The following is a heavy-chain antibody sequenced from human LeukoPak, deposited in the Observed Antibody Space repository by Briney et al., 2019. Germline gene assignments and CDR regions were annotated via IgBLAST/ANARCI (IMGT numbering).Heavy chain of an antibody. V-gene: IGHV3-66*02. CDR1: EFTVSNNY. CDR2: IYTGGTT. D-gene: IGHD4-17*01. J-gene: IGHJ6*03. CDR3: ARDFGPYGDGDRYYYYMDV. Sequence: PGGSLRLSCAASEFTVSNNYMSRVRQAPGKGLEWVSVIYTGGTTYYADSVKGRFTISRDNSKNTLCLQMNSLRPEDTAVYYCARDFGPYGDGDRYYYYMDVWGKGTTVTVSS.